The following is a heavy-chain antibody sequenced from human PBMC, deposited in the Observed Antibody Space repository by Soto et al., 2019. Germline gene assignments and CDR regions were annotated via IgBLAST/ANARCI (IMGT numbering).Heavy chain of an antibody. V-gene: IGHV1-18*01. D-gene: IGHD6-6*01. CDR1: GYTFTSYG. J-gene: IGHJ6*03. Sequence: ASVKVSCKASGYTFTSYGISWVRQAPGQGLERMGWISAYNGNTNYAQKLQGRVTMTTDTSTSTAYMELRSLRSDDTAVYYCARVRGSSSSEYYYYYMDVWGKGTTVTVSS. CDR3: ARVRGSSSSEYYYYYMDV. CDR2: ISAYNGNT.